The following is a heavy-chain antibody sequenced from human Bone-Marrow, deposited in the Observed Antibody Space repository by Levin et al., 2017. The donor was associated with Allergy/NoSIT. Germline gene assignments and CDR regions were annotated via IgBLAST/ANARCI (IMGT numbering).Heavy chain of an antibody. Sequence: GESLKISCAASGFTVGNNYMSWVRQAPGKGLEWVSLMYSGGTTSYANSVKGRFTISRDSSKNTLYLQMDSLRGEDTGVYYCGGGPSRGYWGQGTLVTVSS. D-gene: IGHD3-16*01. CDR1: GFTVGNNY. CDR3: GGGPSRGY. V-gene: IGHV3-53*01. CDR2: MYSGGTT. J-gene: IGHJ4*02.